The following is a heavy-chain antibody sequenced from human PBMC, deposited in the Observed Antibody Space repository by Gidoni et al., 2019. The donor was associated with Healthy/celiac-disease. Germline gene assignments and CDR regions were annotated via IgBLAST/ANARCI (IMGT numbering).Heavy chain of an antibody. J-gene: IGHJ4*02. V-gene: IGHV3-23*01. Sequence: EVQLLESGGGLVQPGGSLRLSCAASGFTCRRYAMRWVRQAPGKGLEWVSAISGSVGSTYYADSVKGRFTISRDNSKNTLYLQMTSLRAEDTAVYYCAKSDFWSGPWGVFDYWGQGTLVTVSS. D-gene: IGHD3-3*01. CDR2: ISGSVGST. CDR1: GFTCRRYA. CDR3: AKSDFWSGPWGVFDY.